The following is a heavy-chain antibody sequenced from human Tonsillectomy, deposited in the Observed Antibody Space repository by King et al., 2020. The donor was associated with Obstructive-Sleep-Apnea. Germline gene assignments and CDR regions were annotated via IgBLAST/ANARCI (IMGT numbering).Heavy chain of an antibody. D-gene: IGHD6-19*01. Sequence: EVQLVESGGDLVKPGGSLRLSCAASGFTFSNAWMSWVRQAPGKGLEWVGRVKSKTDGGTIDYAAPVKGRFTISRDDSKNTLYLQMNSLKTEDTALYYCTRVGEVAGGDAFDIWGQGAMVSVSS. J-gene: IGHJ3*02. V-gene: IGHV3-15*01. CDR2: VKSKTDGGTI. CDR3: TRVGEVAGGDAFDI. CDR1: GFTFSNAW.